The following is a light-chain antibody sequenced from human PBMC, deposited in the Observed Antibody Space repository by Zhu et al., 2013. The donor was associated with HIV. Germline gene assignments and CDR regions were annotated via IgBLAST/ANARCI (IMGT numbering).Light chain of an antibody. J-gene: IGKJ2*03. CDR2: SAS. CDR1: QSVSSY. Sequence: EIVLTQSPGTLSLSPGERATLSCRASQSVSSYLAWFQQKPGQAPRLLIYSASSRATGIPDRFSGSGSGTDFTLTISRLEPEDFAVYYCQQYDGSPYSFGQGTKLDMK. CDR3: QQYDGSPYS. V-gene: IGKV3-20*01.